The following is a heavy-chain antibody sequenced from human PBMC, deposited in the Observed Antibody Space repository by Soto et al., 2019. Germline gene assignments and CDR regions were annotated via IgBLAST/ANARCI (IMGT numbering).Heavy chain of an antibody. Sequence: QVQLQESGPGLVKPSQTLSLTCTVSGGSISSGGYYWSWIRQHPGKGLEWIGYIYYSGSTYYNPSLKSRVXXXXXXXXXXXXXXXXXXTAADTAVYYCARDSTGETGAFDIWGQGTMVTVSS. J-gene: IGHJ3*02. V-gene: IGHV4-31*03. CDR1: GGSISSGGYY. CDR2: IYYSGST. CDR3: CARDSTGETGAFDI. D-gene: IGHD3-10*01.